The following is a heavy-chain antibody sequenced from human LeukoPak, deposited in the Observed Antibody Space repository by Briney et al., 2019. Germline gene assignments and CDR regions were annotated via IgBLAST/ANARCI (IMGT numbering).Heavy chain of an antibody. CDR2: ISDDGSSA. J-gene: IGHJ4*02. CDR1: GFTFGNYW. D-gene: IGHD2-2*03. V-gene: IGHV3-74*01. Sequence: GGSLRHSCAASGFTFGNYWMHWVRQAPGKGLLWVSRISDDGSSANYADSVQGRFTISRDNAGNTVYLQMHSLRAEDTAVYYCVSGYCSSTTCYRGAYWGQGTLVTVSS. CDR3: VSGYCSSTTCYRGAY.